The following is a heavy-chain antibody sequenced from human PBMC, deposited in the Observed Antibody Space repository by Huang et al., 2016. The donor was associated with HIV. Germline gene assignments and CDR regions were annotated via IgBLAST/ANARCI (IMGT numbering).Heavy chain of an antibody. D-gene: IGHD3-16*01. CDR3: AMSLRYQYDSRSYWGRYFDY. J-gene: IGHJ4*02. Sequence: VKVSCQASGGSFSDQIISWVRQAPGQRFEWMGGIIPLFRAPAYAQEFKGRVTMTADESTATIYMELNSLTSEDTAVYYCAMSLRYQYDSRSYWGRYFDYWGQGTLVTVSS. CDR2: IIPLFRAP. CDR1: GGSFSDQI. V-gene: IGHV1-69*01.